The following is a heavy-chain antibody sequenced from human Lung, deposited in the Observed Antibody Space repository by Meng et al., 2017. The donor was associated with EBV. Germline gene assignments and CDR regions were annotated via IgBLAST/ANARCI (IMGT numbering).Heavy chain of an antibody. J-gene: IGHJ5*02. CDR2: INTGNGNT. CDR1: GYIFTSYG. CDR3: TRVYRSSWYEWFDP. V-gene: IGHV1-3*04. Sequence: HHVQAGTERKMPGASGKVSGEASGYIFTSYGIHGVRQAPGQRLEWMGWINTGNGNTEYSQTFQDRVAITMDKSASTAYMELSSLRSEDTSVYYCTRVYRSSWYEWFDPWGQGTLVTVSS. D-gene: IGHD6-13*01.